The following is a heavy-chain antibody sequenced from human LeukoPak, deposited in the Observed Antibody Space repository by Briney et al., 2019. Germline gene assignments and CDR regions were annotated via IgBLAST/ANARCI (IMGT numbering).Heavy chain of an antibody. Sequence: ASVKVSCKASGYTFTSYAMHWMRQDPGQRLEWMGWINAVNGNTKYSQKFQGRVTITRDTSASTACMELSSLRSEDTAVYYCAIVGGDRRAFDYWGQGTLVTVSS. J-gene: IGHJ4*02. D-gene: IGHD3-10*01. CDR3: AIVGGDRRAFDY. CDR1: GYTFTSYA. CDR2: INAVNGNT. V-gene: IGHV1-3*01.